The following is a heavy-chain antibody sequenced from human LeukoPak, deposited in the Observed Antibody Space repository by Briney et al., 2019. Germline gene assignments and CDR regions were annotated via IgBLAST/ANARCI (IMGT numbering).Heavy chain of an antibody. CDR3: AELGITMIGGV. V-gene: IGHV3-21*01. J-gene: IGHJ6*04. Sequence: GGSLRLSCAASGFSISDDSMTWVRQAPGKGLEWVSFISSTGSYIYYADSVKGRFSISRDNAKNSLYLQMNSLRAEDTAVYYCAELGITMIGGVWGKGTTVTITS. CDR1: GFSISDDS. CDR2: ISSTGSYI. D-gene: IGHD3-10*02.